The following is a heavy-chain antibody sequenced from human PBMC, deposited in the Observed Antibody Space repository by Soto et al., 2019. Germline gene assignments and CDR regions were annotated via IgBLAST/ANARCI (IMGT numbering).Heavy chain of an antibody. J-gene: IGHJ4*02. V-gene: IGHV1-69*13. CDR3: ASNTYYYDSSGYYYFDC. CDR1: GGTFSSYA. D-gene: IGHD3-22*01. CDR2: IIPIFGTA. Sequence: ASVKVSCKASGGTFSSYAISWVRRAPGQGLEWMGGIIPIFGTANYAQKFQGRVTITADESTSTAYMELSSLRSEDTAVYYCASNTYYYDSSGYYYFDCWGQGTLVTVSS.